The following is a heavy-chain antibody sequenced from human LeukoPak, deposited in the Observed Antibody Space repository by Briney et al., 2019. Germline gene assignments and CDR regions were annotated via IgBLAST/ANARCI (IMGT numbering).Heavy chain of an antibody. CDR3: AREKGGSYFDY. J-gene: IGHJ4*02. D-gene: IGHD1-26*01. Sequence: SETLSLTCTVSGGSISSSSYYWGWIRQPPGKGLEWIGSIYYSGSTYYNPSLKSRVTISVDTSKNQFSLKLSSVTAADTAVYYCAREKGGSYFDYWGQGTLVTVSS. CDR2: IYYSGST. V-gene: IGHV4-39*07. CDR1: GGSISSSSYY.